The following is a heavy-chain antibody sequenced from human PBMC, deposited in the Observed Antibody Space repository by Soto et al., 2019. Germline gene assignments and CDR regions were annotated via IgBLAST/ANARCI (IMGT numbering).Heavy chain of an antibody. D-gene: IGHD2-15*01. CDR3: ARLTSRISAASHGRSHWLDP. CDR1: GGSITRRSSY. Sequence: TLSLTCIVSGGSITRRSSYWAWIRQPPGKGLEWVGTFYDGNTYHNPSLRSRITIAVDTSKNQFSLKLNSVAAADTGVYYCARLTSRISAASHGRSHWLDPWGPGTLVTVSS. J-gene: IGHJ5*02. V-gene: IGHV4-39*01. CDR2: FYDGNT.